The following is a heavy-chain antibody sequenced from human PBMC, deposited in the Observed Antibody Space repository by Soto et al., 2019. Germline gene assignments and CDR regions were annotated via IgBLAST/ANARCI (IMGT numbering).Heavy chain of an antibody. J-gene: IGHJ5*02. CDR3: ARKVVEVTAICLDP. D-gene: IGHD1-1*01. CDR1: GFTFTTND. Sequence: QVQLVQSGAEMKTPGASVKVSCKARGFTFTTNDIHWVRQAPGQRLEWMGWMNVNTDSTDSADDFGGSLTITWNTSISTAYMELTDLAAEVKAVYYCARKVVEVTAICLDPRGQGTNLTVSS. V-gene: IGHV1-8*02. CDR2: MNVNTDST.